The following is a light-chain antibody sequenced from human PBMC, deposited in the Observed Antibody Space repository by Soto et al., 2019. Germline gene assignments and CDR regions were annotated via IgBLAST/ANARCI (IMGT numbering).Light chain of an antibody. CDR2: GAS. Sequence: EIVLTQSPGTLSLSPGERATLSCRASQSVSSSYLAWYQQKPGQAPRLLIHGASSRATGIPHRISGSGSGTDFTLTISRLEPEDFAVYYCQQYGSSPITVGQGTRLEMK. J-gene: IGKJ5*01. V-gene: IGKV3-20*01. CDR1: QSVSSSY. CDR3: QQYGSSPIT.